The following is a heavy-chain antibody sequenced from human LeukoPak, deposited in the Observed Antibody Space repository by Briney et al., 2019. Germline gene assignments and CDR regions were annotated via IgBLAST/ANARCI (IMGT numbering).Heavy chain of an antibody. V-gene: IGHV1-69*13. CDR1: GGTFSSYA. Sequence: ASVKVSCKASGGTFSSYAISWVRQAPGQGLEWMGGIIPIFGTANYAQKFQGRVTITADESTSTAYMGLSSLRSEDTAVYYCAQSGSYSKLIFDYWGQGTLVTVSS. CDR2: IIPIFGTA. CDR3: AQSGSYSKLIFDY. D-gene: IGHD1-26*01. J-gene: IGHJ4*02.